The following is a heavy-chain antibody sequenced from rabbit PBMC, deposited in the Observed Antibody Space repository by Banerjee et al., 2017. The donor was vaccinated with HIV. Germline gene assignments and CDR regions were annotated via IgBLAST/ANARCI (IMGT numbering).Heavy chain of an antibody. D-gene: IGHD2-1*01. CDR2: IVNGGASI. V-gene: IGHV1S47*01. Sequence: QEQLVESGGGLVQPEGSLTLTCKASGFDFSNNAMCWVRQAPGKGPEWIACIVNGGASIYYANWVNGRFTISRSTSLKTVTLQMTSLTAADTATYFCARDPSYDEYGDSLYYFDLWGPGTLVTVS. CDR1: GFDFSNNA. CDR3: ARDPSYDEYGDSLYYFDL. J-gene: IGHJ4*01.